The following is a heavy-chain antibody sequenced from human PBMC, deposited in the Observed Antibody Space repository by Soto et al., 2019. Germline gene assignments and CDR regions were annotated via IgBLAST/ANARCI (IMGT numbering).Heavy chain of an antibody. D-gene: IGHD5-12*01. V-gene: IGHV1-8*01. CDR1: GYTFTSYD. Sequence: GASVKVSCKASGYTFTSYDINWVRQATGQGLEWMGWMSPNSGNTGYAQKFQGRVTMTRNTSISTAYMELSSLRSEDTAVYHCASAYSGYGSDAFDIWGQGTMVTVSS. CDR2: MSPNSGNT. CDR3: ASAYSGYGSDAFDI. J-gene: IGHJ3*02.